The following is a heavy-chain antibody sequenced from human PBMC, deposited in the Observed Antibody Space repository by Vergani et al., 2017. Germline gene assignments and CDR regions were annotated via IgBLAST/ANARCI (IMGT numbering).Heavy chain of an antibody. J-gene: IGHJ5*02. CDR3: ARGLYCSSTSCYVADWFDP. Sequence: QVQLQESGPGLVKPSQTLSLTCTVSGGSISSGSYYWSWIRQPAGKGLEWIGRIYTSGSTNYNPSLKSRVTISVDTSKNQFSLKLSSVTAADTAVYYCARGLYCSSTSCYVADWFDPWGQGTLVTVSS. CDR1: GGSISSGSYY. CDR2: IYTSGST. V-gene: IGHV4-61*02. D-gene: IGHD2-2*01.